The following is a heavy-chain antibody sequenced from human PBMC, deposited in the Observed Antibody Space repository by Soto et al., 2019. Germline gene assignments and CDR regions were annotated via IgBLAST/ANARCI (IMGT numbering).Heavy chain of an antibody. CDR2: INQDGGVK. D-gene: IGHD3-10*01. Sequence: EVQVVESGGGLVQPGGSLRLSCAASGFTFSNYWMSWVRQAPGKGLEWVADINQDGGVKHYLDYVKGRFTISRDNAKNAQDLQMNGLRVDARAIYYCARDGTYDSGRKNDYGGQGSLVAVYS. CDR3: ARDGTYDSGRKNDY. J-gene: IGHJ4*02. V-gene: IGHV3-7*04. CDR1: GFTFSNYW.